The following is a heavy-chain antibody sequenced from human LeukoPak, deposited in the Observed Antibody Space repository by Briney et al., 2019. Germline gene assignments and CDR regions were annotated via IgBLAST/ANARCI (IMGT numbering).Heavy chain of an antibody. D-gene: IGHD3-3*01. V-gene: IGHV1-2*02. CDR2: INPNSGGT. Sequence: ASVKVSCKASGYTFTGYYMHWVRQAPGQGLEWMGWINPNSGGTNYAQKFQGRVTMTRDTSISTAYMELSRLRSDDTAVYYCARVQDFWSGYYPFDYWGQGTLVTVSS. J-gene: IGHJ4*02. CDR3: ARVQDFWSGYYPFDY. CDR1: GYTFTGYY.